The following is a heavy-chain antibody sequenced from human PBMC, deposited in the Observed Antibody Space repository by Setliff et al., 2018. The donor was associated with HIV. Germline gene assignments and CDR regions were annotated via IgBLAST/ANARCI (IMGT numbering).Heavy chain of an antibody. CDR2: IYYNVNN. J-gene: IGHJ4*02. CDR1: GVSISSQY. Sequence: SETLSLTCAVSGVSISSQYWSWIRQPPGKGLEWIGFIYYNVNNNYNPSLKSRVSISIDTSKNQFSLKLSSVTAADTAVYYCATGLIMAPDYWGQGSLVTVSS. CDR3: ATGLIMAPDY. V-gene: IGHV4-59*11. D-gene: IGHD2-8*01.